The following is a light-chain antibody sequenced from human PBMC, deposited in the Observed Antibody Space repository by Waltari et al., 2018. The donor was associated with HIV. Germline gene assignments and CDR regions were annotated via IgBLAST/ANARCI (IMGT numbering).Light chain of an antibody. CDR2: DVY. CDR3: CSYVPVREFVV. Sequence: QSALTQPAAVSGSPGQSIVISCSGLDSVPPGHNYVSWYHQVPGTVPQLLIFDVYQRPSGISSRFSASRSGDTASLTISDLQADDDGDYYCCSYVPVREFVVFGGGTKVTVL. J-gene: IGLJ2*01. CDR1: DSVPPGHNY. V-gene: IGLV2-23*02.